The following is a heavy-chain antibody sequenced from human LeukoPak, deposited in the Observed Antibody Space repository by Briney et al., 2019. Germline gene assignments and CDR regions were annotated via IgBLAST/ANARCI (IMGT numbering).Heavy chain of an antibody. CDR2: ITNSGNSK. D-gene: IGHD3-22*01. CDR3: ARTRSSGYSTFDY. CDR1: EFTFSSYS. V-gene: IGHV3-48*01. Sequence: QPGGSLRLSCAASEFTFSSYSMNWVRQAPGKGLEWVSYITNSGNSKSYADSVKGRFTISRDNTKNSPYLQMNGLRAEDTAVYYCARTRSSGYSTFDYWGQGILVTVSS. J-gene: IGHJ4*02.